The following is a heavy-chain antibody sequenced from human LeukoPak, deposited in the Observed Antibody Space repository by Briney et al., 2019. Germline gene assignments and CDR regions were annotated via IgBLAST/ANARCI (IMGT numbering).Heavy chain of an antibody. V-gene: IGHV3-23*01. Sequence: PGGSLRLSCAASGFTFSSYAMSWVRQAPGKGLEWVSAISGSGGSTYYADSVKGRFTISRDNSKNTLYLQMNSLRAEGTAVYYCAKELKPMVRGAPDGYWGQGTLVTVSS. CDR3: AKELKPMVRGAPDGY. CDR1: GFTFSSYA. CDR2: ISGSGGST. D-gene: IGHD3-10*01. J-gene: IGHJ4*02.